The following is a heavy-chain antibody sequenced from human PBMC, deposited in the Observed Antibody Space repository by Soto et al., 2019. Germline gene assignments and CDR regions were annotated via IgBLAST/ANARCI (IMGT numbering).Heavy chain of an antibody. D-gene: IGHD3-3*01. CDR2: FYSSGST. CDR1: GGSVSSGSYY. V-gene: IGHV4-61*01. CDR3: ARTNDFWSGTLRHDAFDI. Sequence: QVQLQESGPGLVKPSETLSLTCAVSGGSVSSGSYYWSWIRQPPGKGLEWIGSFYSSGSTSYNPTLERRVTISVDPSKNQFSLKLSSVTAADTAVYYCARTNDFWSGTLRHDAFDIWGQGTTVTVSS. J-gene: IGHJ3*02.